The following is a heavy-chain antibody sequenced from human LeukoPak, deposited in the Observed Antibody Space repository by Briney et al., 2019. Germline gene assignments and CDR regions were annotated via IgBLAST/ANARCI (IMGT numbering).Heavy chain of an antibody. V-gene: IGHV4-59*01. CDR1: GDSISSYY. CDR2: IYYSGST. D-gene: IGHD6-19*01. Sequence: SEALSLTCTVSGDSISSYYWNWIRQPPGPGMEWIGYIYYSGSTKYNASLTSRVTISLDTSNNHFSLKLRSMTAADTAVYYCARSYSSGPFDLWGQGTLVIASS. CDR3: ARSYSSGPFDL. J-gene: IGHJ4*02.